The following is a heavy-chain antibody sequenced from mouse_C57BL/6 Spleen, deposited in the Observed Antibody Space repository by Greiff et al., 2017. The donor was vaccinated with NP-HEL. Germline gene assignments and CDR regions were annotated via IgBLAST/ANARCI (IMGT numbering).Heavy chain of an antibody. V-gene: IGHV3-6*01. CDR3: ARGAVLSWFAY. Sequence: EVQLQQSGPGLVKPSQSLSLTCSVTGYSITSGYYWNWIRQFPGNKLEWMGYISYDGSNNYTPSLKNRISFTRDTSKNQFVLKLNSVTTEDAATDYCARGAVLSWFAYWGQGTLVTVSA. CDR2: ISYDGSN. CDR1: GYSITSGYY. J-gene: IGHJ3*01.